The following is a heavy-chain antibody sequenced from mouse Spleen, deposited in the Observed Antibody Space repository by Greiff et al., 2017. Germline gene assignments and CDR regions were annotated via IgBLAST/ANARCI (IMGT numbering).Heavy chain of an antibody. CDR3: AREYYGSSYYW. Sequence: EVQLQQSGPELVKPGASVKISCKASGYSFTGYYMNWVKQSPEKSLEWIGEINPSTGGTTYNQKFKAKATLTVDKSSSTAYMQLKSLTSEDSAVYYCAREYYGSSYYWWGQGTTLTVSS. V-gene: IGHV1-42*01. J-gene: IGHJ2*01. CDR2: INPSTGGT. D-gene: IGHD1-1*01. CDR1: GYSFTGYY.